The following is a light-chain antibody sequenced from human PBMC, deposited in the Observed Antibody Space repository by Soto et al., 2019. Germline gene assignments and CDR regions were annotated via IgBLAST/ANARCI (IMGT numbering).Light chain of an antibody. V-gene: IGKV1-27*01. CDR2: AAS. CDR3: QKYHSAPYLT. J-gene: IGKJ4*01. CDR1: QGISNF. Sequence: DIQMTQSPSSLSASVGDRVTITCRASQGISNFLAWYQQKPGKVPKLLIYAASTLQSGVPSRFSGSGSGTDFTLTISSLQPEDVATYYCQKYHSAPYLTFGGGTKLEIK.